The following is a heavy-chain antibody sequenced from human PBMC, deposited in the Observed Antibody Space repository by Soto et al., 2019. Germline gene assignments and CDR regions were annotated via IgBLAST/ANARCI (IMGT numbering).Heavy chain of an antibody. J-gene: IGHJ5*02. CDR2: ISSSGASI. CDR3: VRGGWSSSGGIAAS. Sequence: PGGSLRLSCAASGFTFSDYYMSWIRQAPGKGLEWVSYISSSGASIYYADSVKGRFTISRDNAENSLSLQMNSLRAEDTAVYYCVRGGWSSSGGIAASWGQGTLVTV. CDR1: GFTFSDYY. V-gene: IGHV3-11*01. D-gene: IGHD6-13*01.